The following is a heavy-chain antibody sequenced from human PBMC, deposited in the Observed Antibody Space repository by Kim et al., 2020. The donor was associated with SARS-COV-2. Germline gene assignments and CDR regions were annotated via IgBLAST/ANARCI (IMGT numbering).Heavy chain of an antibody. CDR2: IIPIFGTA. D-gene: IGHD2-2*02. Sequence: SVKVSCKASGGTFSSYAISWVRQAPGQGLEWMGGIIPIFGTANYAQKFQGRVTITADESTSTAYMELSSLRSEDTAVYYCARGGVPAAIGASFDYWGQGTLVTVSS. CDR3: ARGGVPAAIGASFDY. V-gene: IGHV1-69*13. CDR1: GGTFSSYA. J-gene: IGHJ4*02.